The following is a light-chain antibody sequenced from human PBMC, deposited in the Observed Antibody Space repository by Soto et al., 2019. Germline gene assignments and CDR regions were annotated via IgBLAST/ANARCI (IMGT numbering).Light chain of an antibody. V-gene: IGKV4-1*01. CDR2: WAS. CDR3: QKNYSTPLN. Sequence: DIVMTQSPDSLAVSLGERATINCKSSQSVLYSSNNKNYLAWYQQKPGQPPKMLIYWASTRESGVPDRFSGSGSGTDFTLTIDSLQAEEVAVYYCQKNYSTPLNFGGGTKVEIK. J-gene: IGKJ4*01. CDR1: QSVLYSSNNKNY.